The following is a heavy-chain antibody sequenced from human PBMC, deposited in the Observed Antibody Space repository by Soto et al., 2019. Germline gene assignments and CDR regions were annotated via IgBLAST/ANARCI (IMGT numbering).Heavy chain of an antibody. Sequence: WETLSLTCTVSGASISTSAYYWSWIRQSPGKELEWIATIYYSVITYYNPSLMSRVTVSVDTSKNQFSLRLSSVTAADTAVFYCARHRDCGGGSCDFDYWGQGAVVTVSS. CDR3: ARHRDCGGGSCDFDY. V-gene: IGHV4-39*01. D-gene: IGHD2-15*01. CDR1: GASISTSAYY. CDR2: IYYSVIT. J-gene: IGHJ4*02.